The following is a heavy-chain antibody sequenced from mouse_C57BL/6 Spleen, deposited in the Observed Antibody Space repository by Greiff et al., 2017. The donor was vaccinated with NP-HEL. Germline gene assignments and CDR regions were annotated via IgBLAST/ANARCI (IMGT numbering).Heavy chain of an antibody. CDR3: ARGTKFDY. D-gene: IGHD1-3*01. Sequence: EVQLQQSGPELVKPGASVKISCKASGYTFTDSYMNWVKQSHGKSLEWIGDINPNNGGTSYNQKFKGKATLTVDKSSSTAYMELRSLTSEDSAVYYCARGTKFDYWGQGTTLTVSS. V-gene: IGHV1-26*01. CDR2: INPNNGGT. J-gene: IGHJ2*01. CDR1: GYTFTDSY.